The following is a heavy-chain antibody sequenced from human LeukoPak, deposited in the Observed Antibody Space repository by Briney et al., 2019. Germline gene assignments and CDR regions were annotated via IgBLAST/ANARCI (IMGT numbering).Heavy chain of an antibody. Sequence: GGSLRLSCAASGFSFSDWYMNWIRQTPGMGLEWISSISHSGDTIYCADSVKGRFTVSRDNSKNTLYLQMNSLRAEDTAMYYCARGLGYCTSTTCLLPFAYWGQGTLVTVSS. D-gene: IGHD2-2*01. V-gene: IGHV3-11*01. CDR2: ISHSGDTI. CDR3: ARGLGYCTSTTCLLPFAY. CDR1: GFSFSDWY. J-gene: IGHJ4*02.